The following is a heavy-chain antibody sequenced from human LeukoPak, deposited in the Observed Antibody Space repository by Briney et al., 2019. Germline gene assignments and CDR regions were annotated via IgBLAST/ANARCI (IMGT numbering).Heavy chain of an antibody. D-gene: IGHD4-17*01. CDR1: GFTFSSYA. CDR3: AKDPNGDYIGTFDI. Sequence: GGSLRLSCAVSGFTFSSYAMSWVRQAPGKGLEWVSSINGGGTQYADSVKGRFAISRDNSKNTLYLQMNSLRAEDTAVYFCAKDPNGDYIGTFDIWGQGAMVTVSS. V-gene: IGHV3-23*01. J-gene: IGHJ3*02. CDR2: INGGGT.